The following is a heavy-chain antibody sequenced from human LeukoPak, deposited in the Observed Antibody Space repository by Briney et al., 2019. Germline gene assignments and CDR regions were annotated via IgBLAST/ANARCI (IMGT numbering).Heavy chain of an antibody. Sequence: ASVKVSCKASGYTFTSYYMHWVRQAPGQGLEWMGIINPSGGSTSYAQKFQGRVTMTRDTSTSTVYMELSSLRSDDTAVYYCARASVLRYFAGGGFDYWGQGTLVTVSS. CDR3: ARASVLRYFAGGGFDY. D-gene: IGHD3-9*01. CDR1: GYTFTSYY. CDR2: INPSGGST. V-gene: IGHV1-46*01. J-gene: IGHJ4*02.